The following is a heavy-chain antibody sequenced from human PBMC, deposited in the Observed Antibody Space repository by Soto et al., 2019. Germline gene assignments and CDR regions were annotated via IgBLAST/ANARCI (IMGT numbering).Heavy chain of an antibody. J-gene: IGHJ3*02. D-gene: IGHD4-17*01. Sequence: PSETLSLTCTVSGGPVSSGGYSWSWIRQPPGKGLEWIGYIYHSGSTYYNPSLKSRVTISVDRSKDQFSLKLSSVTAADTAVYYCARGDFTRPYYGGNSGGAFDIWGQGTMVTVSS. CDR1: GGPVSSGGYS. CDR2: IYHSGST. V-gene: IGHV4-30-2*01. CDR3: ARGDFTRPYYGGNSGGAFDI.